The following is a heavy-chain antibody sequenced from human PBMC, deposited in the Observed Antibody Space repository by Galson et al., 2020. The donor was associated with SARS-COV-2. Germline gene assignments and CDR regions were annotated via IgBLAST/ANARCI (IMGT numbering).Heavy chain of an antibody. D-gene: IGHD3-22*01. Sequence: TGGSLRLSCAASGFTFSSSAMHWVRQAPGKGLEWVAIISYDGTTIYKSDSVKGRFTISRDNSKNILYLQMNRLRPEDTGVYYCARETDDDSSSWYDYWGQGTLVTVSP. V-gene: IGHV3-30*04. J-gene: IGHJ4*02. CDR1: GFTFSSSA. CDR3: ARETDDDSSSWYDY. CDR2: ISYDGTTI.